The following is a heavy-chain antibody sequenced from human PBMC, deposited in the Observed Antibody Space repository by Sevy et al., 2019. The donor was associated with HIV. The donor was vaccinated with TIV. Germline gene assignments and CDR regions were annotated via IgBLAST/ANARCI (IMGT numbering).Heavy chain of an antibody. CDR1: GFTVSSNY. CDR3: ARVTVRGFDY. CDR2: LYSGGST. D-gene: IGHD3-10*01. V-gene: IGHV3-53*01. J-gene: IGHJ4*02. Sequence: GESLKISCTASGFTVSSNYMSWVRQAPGKGLEWVSVLYSGGSTYYADSVKGRFTISRDNSKNTLYLQMNSLRAEDTAVYYCARVTVRGFDYWGQGTLVTVSS.